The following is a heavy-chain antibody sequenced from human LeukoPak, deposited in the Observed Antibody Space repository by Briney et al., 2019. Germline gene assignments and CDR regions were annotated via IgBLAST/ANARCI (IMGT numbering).Heavy chain of an antibody. CDR3: AKLPGRAADY. Sequence: GGSLRLSCTASGFSFSGHWMHWARQLPGKGLEWVSGISDSGGGTYYADSVKGWFTISRDNSKNTLYLQMNSLRAEDAAVYYCAKLPGRAADYWGQGTLVTVSS. CDR2: ISDSGGGT. J-gene: IGHJ4*02. CDR1: GFSFSGHW. V-gene: IGHV3-23*01.